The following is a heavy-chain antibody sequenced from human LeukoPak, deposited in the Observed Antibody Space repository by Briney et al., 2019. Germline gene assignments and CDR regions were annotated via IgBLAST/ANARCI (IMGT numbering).Heavy chain of an antibody. CDR2: IDTSGSAT. CDR1: GFTFSSHG. V-gene: IGHV3-23*01. J-gene: IGHJ4*02. Sequence: GGSLRLSCAASGFTFSSHGMSWVRRAPGKGLEWVSAIDTSGSATCHADSVKGRFTISRDNSKNTLYLQMNSLRAEDTAVYYCAKDSPVLSFWGQGTLVTVSS. D-gene: IGHD4/OR15-4a*01. CDR3: AKDSPVLSF.